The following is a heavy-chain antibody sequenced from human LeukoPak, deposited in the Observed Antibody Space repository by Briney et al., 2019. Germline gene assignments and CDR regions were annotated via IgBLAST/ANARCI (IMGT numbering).Heavy chain of an antibody. D-gene: IGHD3-22*01. Sequence: GSSVKVSCKASGGTFSSYAISWVRQAPGQGLEWMGRIIPIFGTANYAQKFQGRVTITTDESTGTAYMELSSLRSEDTAVYYCARGRYYDSSGYYKSLYYYYYYMDVWGKGTTVTVSS. CDR2: IIPIFGTA. J-gene: IGHJ6*03. CDR3: ARGRYYDSSGYYKSLYYYYYYMDV. CDR1: GGTFSSYA. V-gene: IGHV1-69*05.